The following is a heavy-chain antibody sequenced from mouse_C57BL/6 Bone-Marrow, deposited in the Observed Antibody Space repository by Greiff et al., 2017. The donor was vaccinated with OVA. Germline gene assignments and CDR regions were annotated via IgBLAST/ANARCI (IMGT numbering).Heavy chain of an antibody. CDR2: ISDGGSYT. Sequence: EVMLVESGGGLVKPGGSLKLSCAASGFTFSSYAMSWVRQTPEKRLEWVATISDGGSYTYYPDKVKGRVTISRDNAKNNLYRQMSHLKSEDTAMYYCAKTTVVATRYFDVWGTGTTVTVSS. D-gene: IGHD1-1*01. CDR3: AKTTVVATRYFDV. V-gene: IGHV5-4*03. J-gene: IGHJ1*03. CDR1: GFTFSSYA.